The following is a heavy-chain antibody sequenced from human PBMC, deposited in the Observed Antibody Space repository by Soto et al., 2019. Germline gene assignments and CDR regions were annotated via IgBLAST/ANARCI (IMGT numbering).Heavy chain of an antibody. J-gene: IGHJ4*02. CDR3: ARHSYSSSWYSY. D-gene: IGHD6-13*01. CDR1: GGSVSSGSYY. V-gene: IGHV4-61*01. Sequence: SETLSLTSTVSGGSVSSGSYYWSWIRQPPGKGLEWIGYIYYSGSTNYNPSLKSRVTISVDTSKNQFSLKLSSVTAADTAVYYCARHSYSSSWYSYWGQGTLVTVSS. CDR2: IYYSGST.